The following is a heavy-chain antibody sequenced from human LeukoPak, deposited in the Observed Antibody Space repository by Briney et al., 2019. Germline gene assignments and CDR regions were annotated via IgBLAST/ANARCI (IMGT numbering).Heavy chain of an antibody. CDR1: GDSISNYY. CDR2: IYTSGNT. D-gene: IGHD3-10*01. V-gene: IGHV4-4*07. J-gene: IGHJ3*02. Sequence: SETLSLTCTVSGDSISNYYWSWLRQPAGKGLEWVGRIYTSGNTNYNPSLKSRVTMSVDTSKNQFSLKLSSVTAADTAVFYCARRGTYYYVSGRFLPHDAFDIWGQGTMVTVSS. CDR3: ARRGTYYYVSGRFLPHDAFDI.